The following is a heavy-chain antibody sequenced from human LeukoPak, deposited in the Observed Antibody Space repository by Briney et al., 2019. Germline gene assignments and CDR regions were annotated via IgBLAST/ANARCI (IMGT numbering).Heavy chain of an antibody. CDR3: ARGSIAAAGSSEYYYYYMDV. Sequence: GASVKVSCKASGYTFTSYGISWVRQAPGQGLEWTGWISAYNGNTNYAQKLQGRVTMTTDTSTSTAYMELRSLRSDDTAVYYCARGSIAAAGSSEYYYYYMDVWGKGTTVTVSS. CDR1: GYTFTSYG. V-gene: IGHV1-18*01. D-gene: IGHD6-13*01. CDR2: ISAYNGNT. J-gene: IGHJ6*03.